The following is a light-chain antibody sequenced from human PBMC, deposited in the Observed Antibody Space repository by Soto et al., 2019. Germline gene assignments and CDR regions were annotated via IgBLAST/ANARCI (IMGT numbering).Light chain of an antibody. CDR1: SSDVGGYNY. CDR3: SSYTSSSHVV. CDR2: DVS. Sequence: QSALTQPAAVSGSPGQSITISCTGTSSDVGGYNYVSWYQQHPGKAPKLMIYDVSNRPSGVSNRFSGSKSGNTDSLTISGLQAEDEADYYCSSYTSSSHVVFGGGTQLTVL. J-gene: IGLJ2*01. V-gene: IGLV2-14*01.